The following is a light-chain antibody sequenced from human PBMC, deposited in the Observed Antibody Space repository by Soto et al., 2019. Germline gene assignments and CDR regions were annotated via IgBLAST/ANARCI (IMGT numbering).Light chain of an antibody. V-gene: IGKV3-15*01. CDR2: GAS. CDR3: QQHNNWPRIT. J-gene: IGKJ5*01. Sequence: EIVMTQSPAILSVSPGERATLSCRASQSVSSSLAWYQQKPGQAPRLLIYGASTRAIGVPARFSGSGSGTEFTLTISSLQSEDFAVYYCQQHNNWPRITFGQGTRLDIK. CDR1: QSVSSS.